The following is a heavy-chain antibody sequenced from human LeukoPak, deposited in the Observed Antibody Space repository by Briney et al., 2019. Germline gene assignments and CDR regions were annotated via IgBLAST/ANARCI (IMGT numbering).Heavy chain of an antibody. CDR2: ISGSGGST. D-gene: IGHD3-10*01. J-gene: IGHJ4*02. V-gene: IGHV3-23*01. CDR3: AAGSGLDY. Sequence: GGSLRLSCAASGFTFSSYAVSWVRQAPGKGLEWVSVISGSGGSTYYADSVKGHFTISRDNSKNTLYLQMDSLRAEDTAVYYCAAGSGLDYWGQGTLVTVSS. CDR1: GFTFSSYA.